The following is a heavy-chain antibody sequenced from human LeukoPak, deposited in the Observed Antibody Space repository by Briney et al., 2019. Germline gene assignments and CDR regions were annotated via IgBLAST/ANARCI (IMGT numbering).Heavy chain of an antibody. V-gene: IGHV5-51*01. J-gene: IGHJ5*02. CDR2: IYPGDSDT. D-gene: IGHD3-22*01. CDR3: ARAREDYYDSSGYPTPFDP. Sequence: GESLKISCKGSGYSFTSYWIGWVRQMPGKGLEWMGIIYPGDSDTRYSPSFQGQVTISADKSISTAYLRWSSLKASDTAMYYCARAREDYYDSSGYPTPFDPWGQGTLVTVSS. CDR1: GYSFTSYW.